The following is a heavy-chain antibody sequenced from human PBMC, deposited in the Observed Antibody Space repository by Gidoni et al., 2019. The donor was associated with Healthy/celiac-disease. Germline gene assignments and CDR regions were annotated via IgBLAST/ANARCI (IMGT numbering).Heavy chain of an antibody. D-gene: IGHD2-15*01. CDR3: AKDIVEQDY. V-gene: IGHV3-23*01. CDR1: GFTFSSYA. CDR2: ISGSGGST. J-gene: IGHJ4*02. Sequence: EAQLFASGACSVQPGGSLRRSWAAAGFTFSSYAMSGVREAPGKGLMWVSAISGSGGSTYYADSVKGRFTISRDNSKNTLYLQMNSLRAEDTAVYYCAKDIVEQDYWGQGTLVTVSS.